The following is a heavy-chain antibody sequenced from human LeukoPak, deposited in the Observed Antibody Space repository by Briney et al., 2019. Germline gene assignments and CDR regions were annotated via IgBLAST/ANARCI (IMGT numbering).Heavy chain of an antibody. CDR2: IHASGSN. CDR1: GGFISSYY. J-gene: IGHJ6*03. V-gene: IGHV4-4*09. CDR3: ARRHSHILTGYSDGGSYHYYYMDA. D-gene: IGHD3-9*01. Sequence: SETLSLTCTVSGGFISSYYWGWVRRPPRMGLEWIGYIHASGSNNYSPSLKSRISMSVDTSRNQISLKLGHVTAAATAVYYCARRHSHILTGYSDGGSYHYYYMDAWGKGTTVTVSS.